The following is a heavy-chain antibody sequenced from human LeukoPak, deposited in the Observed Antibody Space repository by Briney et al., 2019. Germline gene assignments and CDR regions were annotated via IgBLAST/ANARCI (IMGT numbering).Heavy chain of an antibody. V-gene: IGHV3-30*02. CDR3: ARTGGSYPYYFEY. Sequence: GGSLRLSCAASGFTFSSYGMHWVRQAPGKGLEWVAFIRYDGSNKYYADSVKGRFTISRDNSKNTLYLQMNSLRAEDTAVYYCARTGGSYPYYFEYWGQGTLVTVSS. CDR1: GFTFSSYG. D-gene: IGHD1-26*01. CDR2: IRYDGSNK. J-gene: IGHJ4*02.